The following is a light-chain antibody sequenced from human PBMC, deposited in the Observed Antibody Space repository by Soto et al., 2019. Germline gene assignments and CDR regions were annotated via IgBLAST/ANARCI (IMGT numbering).Light chain of an antibody. CDR1: QSLVHCNGYHN. Sequence: IVMTQSPLSLPVTPGEPASISCRSSQSLVHCNGYHNLDWYLQMLGQSPQLLIYLSSNLPSGVPDRIGGSESDTDFTLKISRVEAEDVGVYYCMHALQIPFTFSQWTKLEIK. CDR2: LSS. CDR3: MHALQIPFT. J-gene: IGKJ2*01. V-gene: IGKV2-28*01.